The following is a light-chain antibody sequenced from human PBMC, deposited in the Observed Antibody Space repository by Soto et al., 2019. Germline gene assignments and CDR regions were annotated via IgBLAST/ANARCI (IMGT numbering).Light chain of an antibody. CDR3: CSYAGSSYV. CDR2: EGS. CDR1: SSDVGSYNL. Sequence: QSALTQPASVSGSPGQSITISCTGTSSDVGSYNLVSWYQQHPGKAPKLMIYEGSKRPSGVSNRFSGSKSGNTASLTISGLQAEDEADYYCCSYAGSSYVFGTGTKLTV. V-gene: IGLV2-23*01. J-gene: IGLJ1*01.